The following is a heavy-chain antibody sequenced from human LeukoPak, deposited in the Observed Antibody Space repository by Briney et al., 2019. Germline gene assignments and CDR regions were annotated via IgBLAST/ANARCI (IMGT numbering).Heavy chain of an antibody. CDR2: IKQDGSET. J-gene: IGHJ4*02. V-gene: IGHV3-7*01. CDR3: ARQRGSGCLDY. Sequence: GGSLRLSYAASRFTLSSYWMSWVRQAPGKGLEWVANIKQDGSETYYVDSVKGRFTISRDNAKNSLSLQMNSLRAEDTAVYYCARQRGSGCLDYWGQGTLVTVSS. D-gene: IGHD6-19*01. CDR1: RFTLSSYW.